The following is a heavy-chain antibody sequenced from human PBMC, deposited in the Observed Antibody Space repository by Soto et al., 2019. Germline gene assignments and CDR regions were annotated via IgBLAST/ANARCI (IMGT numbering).Heavy chain of an antibody. D-gene: IGHD3-10*01. Sequence: GGSLRLSCAASGFTFDDYAMHWVRQAPGKGLEWVSGISWNSGSIGYADSVKGRFTISRDNAKNSLYLQMNSLRVEDTALYYCAKDIGTPFDYWGQGTLVTVSS. CDR3: AKDIGTPFDY. V-gene: IGHV3-9*01. CDR1: GFTFDDYA. CDR2: ISWNSGSI. J-gene: IGHJ4*02.